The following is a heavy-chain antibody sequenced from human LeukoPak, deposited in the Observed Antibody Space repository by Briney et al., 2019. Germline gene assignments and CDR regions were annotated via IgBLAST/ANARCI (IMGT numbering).Heavy chain of an antibody. CDR3: ARDLRTPSDTNIAIDY. V-gene: IGHV3-74*01. CDR1: GFTFSSYW. D-gene: IGHD4-23*01. J-gene: IGHJ4*02. CDR2: INNDGRSA. Sequence: GGSLRLSCAASGFTFSSYWMHWVRQGPGEGLVWVSRINNDGRSANYADSVKGRFTISRDNAKNTLYLQMNSLRAEDTAVYYCARDLRTPSDTNIAIDYWGQGTLVTVSS.